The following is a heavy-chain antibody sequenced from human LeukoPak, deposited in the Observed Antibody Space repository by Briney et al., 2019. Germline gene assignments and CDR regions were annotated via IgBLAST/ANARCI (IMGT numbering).Heavy chain of an antibody. CDR2: INAGGDVV. J-gene: IGHJ4*02. D-gene: IGHD4-17*01. CDR1: GFTFSSFG. CDR3: ARDRDYASDY. V-gene: IGHV3-48*02. Sequence: GGSLRLSCAASGFTFSSFGMNWVRQAPGKGLEWVSHINAGGDVVYYANSVRGRFTISRDTAKNSLYLQMNSLRNEDTALYYCARDRDYASDYWGQGTLVTVSS.